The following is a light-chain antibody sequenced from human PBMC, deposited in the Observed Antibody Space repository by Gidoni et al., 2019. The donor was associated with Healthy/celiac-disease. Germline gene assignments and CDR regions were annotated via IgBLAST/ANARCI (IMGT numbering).Light chain of an antibody. CDR1: QSVSSSY. V-gene: IGKV3-20*01. CDR2: GAS. CDR3: QQYGSSSTWT. J-gene: IGKJ1*01. Sequence: EIVLTQSPGTLSLSPGERATLSCRASQSVSSSYLAWYQQQPGQAPRRLIYGASSRATGIPDRFRGSGSGTDFTLTISRLEPEDFAVYYCQQYGSSSTWTFGQGTKVEIK.